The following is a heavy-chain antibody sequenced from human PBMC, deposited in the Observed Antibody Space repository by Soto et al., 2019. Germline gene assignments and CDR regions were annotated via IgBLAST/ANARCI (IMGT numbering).Heavy chain of an antibody. CDR1: GGSISSYY. Sequence: QVQLQESGPGLVKPSETLSLTCTVSGGSISSYYWSWIRQPPGKGLEWIGYIYYSGSTNYNPSLKSRVTISVDTSKNQFSLKLSSVTAADTAVYYCARRGYGDYFDYWGREPWSPSPQ. CDR3: ARRGYGDYFDY. D-gene: IGHD4-17*01. J-gene: IGHJ4*02. V-gene: IGHV4-59*08. CDR2: IYYSGST.